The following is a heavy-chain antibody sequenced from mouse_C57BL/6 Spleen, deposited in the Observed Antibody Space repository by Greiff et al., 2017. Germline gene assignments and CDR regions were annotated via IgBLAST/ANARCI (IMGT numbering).Heavy chain of an antibody. J-gene: IGHJ4*01. CDR1: GYTFTSYW. CDR3: AREGDWPLYAMDY. V-gene: IGHV1-55*01. D-gene: IGHD3-3*01. CDR2: IYPGSGST. Sequence: QVQLQQPGAELVKPGASVKMSCKASGYTFTSYWITWVKQRPGQGLEWIGDIYPGSGSTNYNEKFKSKATLTVDTSSSTAYMQLSSLTSEDSAVYYCAREGDWPLYAMDYWGQGTSVTVSS.